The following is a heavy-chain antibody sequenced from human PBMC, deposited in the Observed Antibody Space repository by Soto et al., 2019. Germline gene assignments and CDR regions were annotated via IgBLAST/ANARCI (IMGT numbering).Heavy chain of an antibody. D-gene: IGHD6-19*01. CDR3: ARVWGSSGWYDY. J-gene: IGHJ4*02. CDR1: GRSISSGGYY. Sequence: QVQLQESGPGLVKPSQTLSLTCTVSGRSISSGGYYWSWIRQHPGKGLEWIGYIYYSGSTYYNPSLKSRVTISVDTSMNQFSLKLSSVTAADTAEYYCARVWGSSGWYDYWGQGTLVTASS. V-gene: IGHV4-31*03. CDR2: IYYSGST.